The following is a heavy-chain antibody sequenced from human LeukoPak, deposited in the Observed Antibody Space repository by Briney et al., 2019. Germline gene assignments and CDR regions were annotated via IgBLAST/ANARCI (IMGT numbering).Heavy chain of an antibody. D-gene: IGHD5-12*01. CDR3: ASLSRRGYSGPRPDY. J-gene: IGHJ4*02. CDR2: INHSGST. Sequence: PSETLSLTCAVYGGSFSGYYWSWIRQPPGKGLEWIGEINHSGSTNYNPSLKSRVTISVDTSKNQFPLKLSSVTAADTAVYYCASLSRRGYSGPRPDYWGQGTLVTVSS. CDR1: GGSFSGYY. V-gene: IGHV4-34*01.